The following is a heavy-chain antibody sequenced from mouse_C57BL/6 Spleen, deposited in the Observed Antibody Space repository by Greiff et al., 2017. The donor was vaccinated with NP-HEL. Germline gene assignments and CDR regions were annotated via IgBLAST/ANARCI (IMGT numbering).Heavy chain of an antibody. V-gene: IGHV1-5*01. J-gene: IGHJ2*01. D-gene: IGHD1-1*01. CDR3: TRNNCGVLRGGYFDY. CDR1: GYTFTSYW. CDR2: IYPGNSDT. Sequence: EVQLQQSGTVLARPGASVKMSCKTSGYTFTSYWMHWVKQRPGQGLEWIGAIYPGNSDTSYNQKFKGKAKLTAVTSASTAYMELSSLTNEDSAVYYCTRNNCGVLRGGYFDYWGQGTTLTVSS.